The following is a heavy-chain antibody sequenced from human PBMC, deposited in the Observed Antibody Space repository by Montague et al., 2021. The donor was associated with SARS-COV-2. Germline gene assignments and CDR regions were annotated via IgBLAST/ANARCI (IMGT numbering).Heavy chain of an antibody. Sequence: SLRLSCAASGFTVSSNYMSWVRQAPGKGPQWVSVIYSGGSTYSADSVKGRFTVSRDNSKNTLILQMNSLRAEDTAVYYCARGGGYYSYGMDVWGRGTTVTVSS. V-gene: IGHV3-53*01. CDR1: GFTVSSNY. J-gene: IGHJ6*02. CDR3: ARGGGYYSYGMDV. D-gene: IGHD2-15*01. CDR2: IYSGGST.